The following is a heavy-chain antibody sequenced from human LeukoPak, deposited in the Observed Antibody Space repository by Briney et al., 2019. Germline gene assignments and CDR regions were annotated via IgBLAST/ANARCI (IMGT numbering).Heavy chain of an antibody. D-gene: IGHD3-10*01. V-gene: IGHV3-11*01. J-gene: IGHJ4*02. CDR3: AKDRGIISDY. CDR2: ISSSGSTI. Sequence: GGSLRLSCAASGFTFSDYYMSWIRQAPGKGLEWVSYISSSGSTIYYADSVKGRFTISRDNSKNTLYLQMNSLRVEDTAVYYCAKDRGIISDYWGQGTLVTVSS. CDR1: GFTFSDYY.